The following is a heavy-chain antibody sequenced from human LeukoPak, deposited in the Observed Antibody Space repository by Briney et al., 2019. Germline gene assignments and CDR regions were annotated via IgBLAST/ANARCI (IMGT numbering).Heavy chain of an antibody. CDR3: ARDPKTYYYGSGSPFDP. J-gene: IGHJ5*02. CDR2: IIPIFGTA. D-gene: IGHD3-10*01. CDR1: GGTCSSYA. V-gene: IGHV1-69*01. Sequence: ASLKVSCKASGGTCSSYAISWVRQAPGQGLEWMGGIIPIFGTANYAQKFQGRVTITADESTSPAYMELSSLRSEDTAVYYCARDPKTYYYGSGSPFDPWGQGTLVTVSS.